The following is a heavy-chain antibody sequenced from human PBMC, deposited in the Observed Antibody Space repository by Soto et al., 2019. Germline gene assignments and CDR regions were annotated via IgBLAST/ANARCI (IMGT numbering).Heavy chain of an antibody. J-gene: IGHJ4*02. CDR2: ISYDGSNK. CDR3: ARDSTAVAGPLDY. CDR1: GFTFSSYA. V-gene: IGHV3-30-3*01. Sequence: GGSLRLSCAASGFTFSSYAMHWARQAPGKGLEWVAVISYDGSNKYYADSVKGRFTISRDNSKNTLYLQMNSLRAEDTAVYYCARDSTAVAGPLDYWGQGTLVTVSS. D-gene: IGHD6-19*01.